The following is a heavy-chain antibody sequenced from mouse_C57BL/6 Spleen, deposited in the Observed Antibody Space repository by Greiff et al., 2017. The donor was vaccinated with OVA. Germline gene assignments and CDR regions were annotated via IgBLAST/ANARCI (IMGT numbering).Heavy chain of an antibody. CDR3: ARGGGDWYFDV. J-gene: IGHJ1*03. V-gene: IGHV1-76*01. CDR2: IYPGSGNT. D-gene: IGHD1-1*02. Sequence: QVQLQQSGAELVRPGASVKLSCKASGYTFTDYYINWVKQRPGQGLEWIARIYPGSGNTYYNEKFKGKATLTAEKSSSSAYMQRSSLTSEDSAVYFCARGGGDWYFDVWGTGTTVTVSS. CDR1: GYTFTDYY.